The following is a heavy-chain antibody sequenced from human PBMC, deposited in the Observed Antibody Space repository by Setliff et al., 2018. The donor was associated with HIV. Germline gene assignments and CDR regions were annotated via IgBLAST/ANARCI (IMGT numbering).Heavy chain of an antibody. CDR2: IYTSGRT. Sequence: SETLSLTCTVSGGSISSGSYYWSWIRQPAGKGLEWIGRIYTSGRTNHNPSLKSRVSISIDTSKNQFSLKLTSVTASDTAVYLQMSSLKTEDTAVYYCTAGVVAYPMPFFELWGQGTLVTVSS. V-gene: IGHV4-61*02. J-gene: IGHJ4*02. CDR3: MSSLKTEDTAVYYCTAGVVAYPMPFFEL. D-gene: IGHD2-8*01. CDR1: GGSISSGSYY.